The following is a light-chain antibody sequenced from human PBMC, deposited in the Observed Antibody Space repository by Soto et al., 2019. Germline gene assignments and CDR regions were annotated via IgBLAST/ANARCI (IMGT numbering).Light chain of an antibody. CDR2: EDV. J-gene: IGLJ2*01. Sequence: SYELTQPPSVSVSPGQTASITCSGDKLGDKYVSWYQKKPGQSPLLVIYEDVKRPSGIPERFSGSNSGNTATLTISGTQAMDEADYYCQAWDSTSVIFGGGTKVTVL. V-gene: IGLV3-1*01. CDR1: KLGDKY. CDR3: QAWDSTSVI.